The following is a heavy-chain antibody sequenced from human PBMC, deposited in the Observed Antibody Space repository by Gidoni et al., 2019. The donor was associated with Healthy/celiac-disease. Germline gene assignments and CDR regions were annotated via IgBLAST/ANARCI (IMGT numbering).Heavy chain of an antibody. D-gene: IGHD6-6*01. CDR3: AKDREVESSSSPSFDY. CDR2: ISGSGGST. CDR1: GFTFSSYA. J-gene: IGHJ4*02. Sequence: EVQLLESGGGLVQPGGSLRLSCAASGFTFSSYAMSWVRQAPGKGLEWVSAISGSGGSTYYADSVKGRFTISRDNSKNTLYLQMNSLRAEDTAVYYCAKDREVESSSSPSFDYWGQGTLVTVSS. V-gene: IGHV3-23*01.